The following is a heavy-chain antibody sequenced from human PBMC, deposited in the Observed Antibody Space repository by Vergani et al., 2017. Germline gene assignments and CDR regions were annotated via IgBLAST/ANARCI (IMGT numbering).Heavy chain of an antibody. Sequence: EKQLVQSGSETKKPGESLKISCQAFGYIFSNFWIGWVRQRPGRALEWMGVIYSGDSEVKSNPTFRGQVIFSVDTSVNTAYLQWRSLQASDTATYFCASGGHGSENGGALQLWGQGTNIAVSS. CDR1: GYIFSNFW. CDR2: IYSGDSEV. V-gene: IGHV5-51*01. CDR3: ASGGHGSENGGALQL. D-gene: IGHD3-10*01. J-gene: IGHJ3*01.